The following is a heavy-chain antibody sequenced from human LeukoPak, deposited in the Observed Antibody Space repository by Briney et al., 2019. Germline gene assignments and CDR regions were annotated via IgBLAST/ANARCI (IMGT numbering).Heavy chain of an antibody. CDR2: LSGSGLTP. CDR1: GFHFSNSA. J-gene: IGHJ4*01. D-gene: IGHD6-19*01. V-gene: IGHV3-23*01. Sequence: GEPVRLSCAASGFHFSNSALSWLDQAAGKGLAWVLPLSGSGLTPYYAASVKGRFTISRDNSKNPLYLQMNSLRAEDTAVYYCAKEIYGSGWSYFDYWGHGTLVTVSS. CDR3: AKEIYGSGWSYFDY.